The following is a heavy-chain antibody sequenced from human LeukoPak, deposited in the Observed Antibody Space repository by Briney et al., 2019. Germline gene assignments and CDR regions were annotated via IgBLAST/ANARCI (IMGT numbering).Heavy chain of an antibody. CDR1: GFTLSSYW. D-gene: IGHD4-23*01. Sequence: GGSLRLSCAASGFTLSSYWMSWVRQAPGKGLEWVARIKQDGSEKHYVDPVKGRFTISRDNAKNSVYLQTNTLRAEDTAVYYCARYIETPRRDLDYWGQGTLVTVSS. V-gene: IGHV3-7*01. J-gene: IGHJ4*02. CDR3: ARYIETPRRDLDY. CDR2: IKQDGSEK.